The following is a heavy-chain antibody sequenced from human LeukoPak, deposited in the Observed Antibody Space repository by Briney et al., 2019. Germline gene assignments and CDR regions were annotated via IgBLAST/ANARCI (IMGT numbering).Heavy chain of an antibody. CDR1: GVTFSSCA. CDR3: AKWGAQSGSYRVLDY. J-gene: IGHJ4*02. V-gene: IGHV3-23*01. CDR2: INGNGDMI. Sequence: PGGSLRLSCEASGVTFSSCAMSWVRQAPGEGLEWVSAINGNGDMIYYADAVKGRFTISRDNSRNTLYLQMDSLRAGDTAVYYCAKWGAQSGSYRVLDYWGQGTLVTVSS. D-gene: IGHD1-26*01.